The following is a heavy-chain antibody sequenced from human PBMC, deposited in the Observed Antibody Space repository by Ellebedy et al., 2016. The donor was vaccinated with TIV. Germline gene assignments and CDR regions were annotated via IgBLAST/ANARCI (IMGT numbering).Heavy chain of an antibody. Sequence: GESLKISCSASGFTFSSFSMNCVRQAPGKGLAWVSYIPRDSDAMSYADSVKGRFTISRDNAKNSMYLQMNSLRDADTAVYYCVRDLHWAFDIWGQGTVVTVSS. CDR2: IPRDSDAM. J-gene: IGHJ3*02. CDR1: GFTFSSFS. CDR3: VRDLHWAFDI. V-gene: IGHV3-48*02. D-gene: IGHD1-1*01.